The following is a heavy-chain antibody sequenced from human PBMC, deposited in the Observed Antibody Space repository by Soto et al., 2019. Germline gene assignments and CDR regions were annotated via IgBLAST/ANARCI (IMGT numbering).Heavy chain of an antibody. CDR2: IYPGDSDT. J-gene: IGHJ6*02. CDR1: GYSFTSYW. D-gene: IGHD3-10*01. V-gene: IGHV5-51*01. Sequence: PGESLKISCKGSGYSFTSYWIGWVRQMPGKGLECMGIIYPGDSDTRYSPSFQGQVTISADKSISTAYLQWSSLKASDTAMYYCATANVSGRYPGTPPKYYYGMDVWGQGTTVTVSS. CDR3: ATANVSGRYPGTPPKYYYGMDV.